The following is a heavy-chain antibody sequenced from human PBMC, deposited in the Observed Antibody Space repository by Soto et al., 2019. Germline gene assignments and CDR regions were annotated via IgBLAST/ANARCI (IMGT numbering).Heavy chain of an antibody. CDR2: IYYSGST. CDR3: ARTSRIIAVLTHDY. J-gene: IGHJ4*02. D-gene: IGHD6-19*01. CDR1: GGSISSGDYY. V-gene: IGHV4-30-4*02. Sequence: PSETLSLTCTVSGGSISSGDYYWSWIRQPPGKGLEWIGYIYYSGSTYYNPSLKSRVTMTTDTSTSTAYMELRSLRSDDTAVYYCARTSRIIAVLTHDYWGQGTLVTVSS.